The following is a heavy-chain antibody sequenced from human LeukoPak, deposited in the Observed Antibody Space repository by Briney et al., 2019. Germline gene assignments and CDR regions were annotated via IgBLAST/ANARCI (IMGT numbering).Heavy chain of an antibody. J-gene: IGHJ4*02. CDR1: GYTFTDHY. CDR3: ARSTLTMIRGVVDY. V-gene: IGHV1-2*02. D-gene: IGHD3-10*01. CDR2: INPQRGST. Sequence: GASVKVSCKTSGYTFTDHYIHWIRQTPRGGLEWLGWINPQRGSTDSSQKFQGRLTMTRDTSINTAYMELFSLTSDDTAIYYCARSTLTMIRGVVDYWGQGSLVAVSS.